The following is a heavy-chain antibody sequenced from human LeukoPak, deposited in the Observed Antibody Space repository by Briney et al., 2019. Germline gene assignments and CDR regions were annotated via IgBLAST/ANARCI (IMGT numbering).Heavy chain of an antibody. D-gene: IGHD3-10*01. CDR1: GYTFTSYG. CDR2: ISAYNGNT. Sequence: ASVNVSCKASGYTFTSYGISWVRQAPGQGLEWMGWISAYNGNTNYAQKLQGRVTMTTDTSTSTAYMELRSLRSDDTAVYYCARDHYYGSGSYYRDSDYWGQGTLVTVSS. V-gene: IGHV1-18*01. CDR3: ARDHYYGSGSYYRDSDY. J-gene: IGHJ4*02.